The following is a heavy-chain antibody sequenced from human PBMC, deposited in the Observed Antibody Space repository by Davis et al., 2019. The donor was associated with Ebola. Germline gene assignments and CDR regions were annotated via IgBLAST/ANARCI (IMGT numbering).Heavy chain of an antibody. V-gene: IGHV3-64D*06. Sequence: PGGSLRLSCSVSGFMFSSYAMHWVRQAPGKGLQYVSGITNNGGSTYYADSVKGRFIISRDNSKNTLYLQMSSLRIEDTAVYYCVKGSITMTVVVYFDFWGQGTLVTVSS. J-gene: IGHJ4*02. CDR3: VKGSITMTVVVYFDF. CDR2: ITNNGGST. D-gene: IGHD3-22*01. CDR1: GFMFSSYA.